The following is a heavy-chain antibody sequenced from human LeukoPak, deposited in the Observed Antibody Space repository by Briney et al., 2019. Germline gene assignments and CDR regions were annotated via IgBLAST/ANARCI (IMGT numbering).Heavy chain of an antibody. CDR1: DGSFSGYY. V-gene: IGHV4-34*01. CDR2: INHSGST. CDR3: ARLYRKTYKWNDQPDY. J-gene: IGHJ4*02. D-gene: IGHD1-20*01. Sequence: KPSETLSLTCAVYDGSFSGYYWNWIRLSPGKGLEWLGEINHSGSTNYNPSLESRVTISVDTSKNQFSLKLSSVTAADTAVYYCARLYRKTYKWNDQPDYWGQGTLVTVSS.